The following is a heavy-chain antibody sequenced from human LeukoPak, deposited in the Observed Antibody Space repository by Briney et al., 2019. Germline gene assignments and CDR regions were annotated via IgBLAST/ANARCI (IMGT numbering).Heavy chain of an antibody. CDR2: ISGSGGST. Sequence: GGSLRLSCAASGFTFSSYAMSWVRQAPGKGLEWVSAISGSGGSTYYADSVKGRFTISRDNSKNTLYLQMNSLRAEDTAVYYFAIDPYYYDSSGYFSNWGQGTLVTVSS. D-gene: IGHD3-22*01. CDR3: AIDPYYYDSSGYFSN. J-gene: IGHJ4*02. CDR1: GFTFSSYA. V-gene: IGHV3-23*01.